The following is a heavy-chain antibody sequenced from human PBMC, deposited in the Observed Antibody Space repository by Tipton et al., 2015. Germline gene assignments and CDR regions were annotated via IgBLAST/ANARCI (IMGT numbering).Heavy chain of an antibody. D-gene: IGHD3-3*01. J-gene: IGHJ3*02. CDR1: DGAISGHY. CDR2: IHYRGST. Sequence: TLSLTCTVSDGAISGHYWNWMRQSPGREMEWIGYIHYRGSTLYDPSFKSRVTISVDASKNEFSLKMNSVTAADTALYFCARDSGVGAPLGVFDIWGQGTMVTVSS. V-gene: IGHV4-59*11. CDR3: ARDSGVGAPLGVFDI.